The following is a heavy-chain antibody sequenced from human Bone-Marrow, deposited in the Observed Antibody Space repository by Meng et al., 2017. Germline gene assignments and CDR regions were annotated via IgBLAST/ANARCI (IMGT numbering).Heavy chain of an antibody. V-gene: IGHV1-2*06. Sequence: ASVKVSCKPSGYNFPDYYIHWVRRAPGQGLEWMGRINPKSGDTHYAQKFQGRVTITTDESTSTAYMELSSLRSEDTAVYYCASEPGYSSNSPEYFQHWGQGTLVTVSS. CDR3: ASEPGYSSNSPEYFQH. D-gene: IGHD4-23*01. CDR2: INPKSGDT. CDR1: GYNFPDYY. J-gene: IGHJ1*01.